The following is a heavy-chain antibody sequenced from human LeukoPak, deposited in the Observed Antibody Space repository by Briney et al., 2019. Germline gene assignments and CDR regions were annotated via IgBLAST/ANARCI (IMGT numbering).Heavy chain of an antibody. D-gene: IGHD1-26*01. CDR3: ARDHAGSYYGPFAFDI. CDR1: GFTFDDYG. V-gene: IGHV3-20*04. J-gene: IGHJ3*02. CDR2: INWNGGST. Sequence: PGGSLRLSCAASGFTFDDYGMSWVRQAPGKGLEWVSGINWNGGSTGHADSVKGRFTISRDNAKNSLYLQMNSLRAEDTAVYYCARDHAGSYYGPFAFDIWGQGTMVTVSS.